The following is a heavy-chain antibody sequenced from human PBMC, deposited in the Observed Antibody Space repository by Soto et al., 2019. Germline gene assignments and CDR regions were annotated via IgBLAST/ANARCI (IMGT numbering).Heavy chain of an antibody. CDR2: ISYDGSNK. CDR1: GFTFSSYG. J-gene: IGHJ4*02. Sequence: GGSLRLACAASGFTFSSYGMHWVRQAPGKGLEWVAVISYDGSNKYYADSVKGRFTISRDNSKNTLYLQMNSLRAEDTAVYYCAIYSSGWYPLDYWGQGT. V-gene: IGHV3-30*03. D-gene: IGHD6-19*01. CDR3: AIYSSGWYPLDY.